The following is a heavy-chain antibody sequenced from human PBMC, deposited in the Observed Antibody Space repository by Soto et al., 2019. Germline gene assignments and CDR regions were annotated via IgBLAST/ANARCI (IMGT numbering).Heavy chain of an antibody. CDR2: INSDGSST. J-gene: IGHJ4*02. Sequence: GGSLRLSCLASGFSLSNSGMFWVRQAPGKGLVWVSRINSDGSSTSYADSVKGRFTISRDNAKNTLYLQMNSLRAEDTAVYYCARDPLVDYYDSSGYFGYWGQGTLVTVSS. D-gene: IGHD3-22*01. V-gene: IGHV3-74*01. CDR3: ARDPLVDYYDSSGYFGY. CDR1: GFSLSNSG.